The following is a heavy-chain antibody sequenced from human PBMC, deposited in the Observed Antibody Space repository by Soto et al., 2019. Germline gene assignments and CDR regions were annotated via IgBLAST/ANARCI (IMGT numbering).Heavy chain of an antibody. D-gene: IGHD2-8*01. J-gene: IGHJ4*02. CDR1: GFTFSSYA. CDR3: ASRGHCSNGVCHPFDY. CDR2: ISGSGGST. Sequence: GGSLRLSCAASGFTFSSYAMSWVRQAPGKGLEWVSAISGSGGSTYYADSVKGRFTISRDNSKNTLYLQMDSLRAEDTAVYHCASRGHCSNGVCHPFDYWGQGTLVTVSS. V-gene: IGHV3-23*01.